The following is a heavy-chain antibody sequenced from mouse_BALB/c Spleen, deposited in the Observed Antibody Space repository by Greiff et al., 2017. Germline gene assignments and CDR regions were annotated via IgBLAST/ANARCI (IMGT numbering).Heavy chain of an antibody. D-gene: IGHD4-1*01. Sequence: EVKVVESGGGLVQPGGSLRLSCATSGFTFTDYYMSWVRQPPGKALESLGFIRNKANGYTTEYSASVKGRFTISRDNSQSILYLQMNTLRAEDSATYYCARANWPYYAMDYWGQGTSVTVSS. V-gene: IGHV7-3*02. CDR2: IRNKANGYTT. CDR1: GFTFTDYY. CDR3: ARANWPYYAMDY. J-gene: IGHJ4*01.